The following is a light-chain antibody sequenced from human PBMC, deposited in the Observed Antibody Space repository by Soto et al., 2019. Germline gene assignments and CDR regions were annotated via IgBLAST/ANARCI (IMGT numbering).Light chain of an antibody. CDR2: EVS. CDR3: SSYTSSSTLV. J-gene: IGLJ2*01. CDR1: SSDVGGYNY. V-gene: IGLV2-14*01. Sequence: QSPLTQPASVSGSPGQWITISCTGTSSDVGGYNYVSWYQQHPGKAPKLMIYEVSNRPSGVSNRFSGSKSGNTASLTISGLQAEDEADYYCSSYTSSSTLVFGGGTKLTVL.